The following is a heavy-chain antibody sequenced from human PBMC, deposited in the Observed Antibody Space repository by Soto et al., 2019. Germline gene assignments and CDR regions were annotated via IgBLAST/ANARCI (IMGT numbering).Heavy chain of an antibody. Sequence: LRLSCAASGFTFSSYWMHWVRQAPGKGLVWVSRINSGGSSTSYADSVKGRFTISRDSAKNTLYLQMNSLRAEDTAVYYCAREWQQLDYNWFDPWGQGTLVTVSS. CDR3: AREWQQLDYNWFDP. D-gene: IGHD6-13*01. J-gene: IGHJ5*02. CDR1: GFTFSSYW. V-gene: IGHV3-74*01. CDR2: INSGGSST.